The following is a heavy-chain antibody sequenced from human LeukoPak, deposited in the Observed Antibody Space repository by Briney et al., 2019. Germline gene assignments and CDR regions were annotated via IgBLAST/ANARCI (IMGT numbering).Heavy chain of an antibody. D-gene: IGHD3-3*01. J-gene: IGHJ6*03. CDR1: GGSFSGYY. CDR2: INHSGST. Sequence: SETLSLTCAVYGGSFSGYYWSWIRQPPGKGLEWIGEINHSGSTNYNPSLKSRVTISVDTSKNQFSLKLSSVTAADTAVYYCARRPPVWSGYLVVYYYYMDVWGKGTTVTVSS. CDR3: ARRPPVWSGYLVVYYYYMDV. V-gene: IGHV4-34*01.